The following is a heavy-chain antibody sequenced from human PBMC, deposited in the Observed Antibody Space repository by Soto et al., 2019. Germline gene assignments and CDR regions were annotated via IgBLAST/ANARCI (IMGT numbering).Heavy chain of an antibody. V-gene: IGHV3-48*01. D-gene: IGHD3-10*01. CDR2: ISSSSSTI. CDR1: GLTFSSYS. J-gene: IGHJ6*02. Sequence: EVQLVESGGGLVQRGGSLRLSCAASGLTFSSYSMNWVRQAPGKGLEWVSYISSSSSTIYYADSVKGRFTISRDNAKNSLCLRLNSLRAEDTAVYYCAFGGDSRCYYYGMDVWGQGTTVTVSS. CDR3: AFGGDSRCYYYGMDV.